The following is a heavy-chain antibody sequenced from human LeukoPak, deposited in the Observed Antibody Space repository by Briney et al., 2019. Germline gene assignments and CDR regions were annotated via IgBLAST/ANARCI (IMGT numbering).Heavy chain of an antibody. V-gene: IGHV1-69*01. CDR3: ARAARGYCSGGSCYSCFV. CDR1: GGTFSSYA. Sequence: SVKVSCKASGGTFSSYAISWVRQAPGQGLEWMGGIIPIFGTANYAQTFQGRVTITADESTSTAYMELSSLRSEDTAVYYCARAARGYCSGGSCYSCFVWGQGTLVTVSS. J-gene: IGHJ4*02. CDR2: IIPIFGTA. D-gene: IGHD2-15*01.